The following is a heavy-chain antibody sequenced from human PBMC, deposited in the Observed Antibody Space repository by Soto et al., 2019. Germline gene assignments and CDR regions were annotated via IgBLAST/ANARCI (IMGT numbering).Heavy chain of an antibody. CDR1: GFTFGDYA. CDR3: TRDPSGWLAGFDY. V-gene: IGHV3-49*05. J-gene: IGHJ4*02. CDR2: IRSKAYGGTT. Sequence: KPGGSLRLSCTASGFTFGDYAMSWFRQAPGKGLEWVGFIRSKAYGGTTEYAASVKGRFTISRDDSKSIAYLQMNSLKTEDTAVYYCTRDPSGWLAGFDYWGQGTLVTVSS. D-gene: IGHD6-19*01.